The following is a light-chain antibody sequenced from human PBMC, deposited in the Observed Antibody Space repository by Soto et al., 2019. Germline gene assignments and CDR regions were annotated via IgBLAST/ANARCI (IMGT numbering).Light chain of an antibody. Sequence: QSVLTQAPSVSGAPGQRVTISCTGSRSNIGAGYDVHWYQQLPGTAPKLLIYGNSNRPSGVPDRFSGSKSGTSASLAITGLQAEDEADYYCHSYDSSLSGSVFGTGTKVTVL. V-gene: IGLV1-40*01. CDR3: HSYDSSLSGSV. J-gene: IGLJ1*01. CDR2: GNS. CDR1: RSNIGAGYD.